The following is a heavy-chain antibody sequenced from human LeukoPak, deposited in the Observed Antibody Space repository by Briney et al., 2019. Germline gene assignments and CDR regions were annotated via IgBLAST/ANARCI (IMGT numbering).Heavy chain of an antibody. J-gene: IGHJ4*02. CDR3: AKREDYYYDSSADYNETDY. V-gene: IGHV3-21*01. D-gene: IGHD3-22*01. CDR2: ISSSSSYI. Sequence: GGSLRLSCAASGFTFSSYSMNWVRQAPGRGLEWVSSISSSSSYIYYADSAKGRSTISRDNSKNTLYLQMNSLRAEDTAVYYCAKREDYYYDSSADYNETDYWGQGTLVTVSS. CDR1: GFTFSSYS.